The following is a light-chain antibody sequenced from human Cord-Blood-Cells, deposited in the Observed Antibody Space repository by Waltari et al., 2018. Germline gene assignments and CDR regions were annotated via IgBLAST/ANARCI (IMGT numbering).Light chain of an antibody. V-gene: IGKV3-20*01. CDR3: QLYASSPRT. CDR2: DAS. CDR1: QSFSSSD. Sequence: EIVLTQSPGTLSLSPGERATLSCRASQSFSSSDLAWYQQKPGQAPRLLIYDASSRATGIPDTFNSGGSGTVFTLSLITLEPDNFTVYYCQLYASSPRTFRQWTKLEIK. J-gene: IGKJ2*01.